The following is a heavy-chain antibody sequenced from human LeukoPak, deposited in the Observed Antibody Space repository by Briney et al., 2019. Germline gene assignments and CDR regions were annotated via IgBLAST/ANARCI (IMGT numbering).Heavy chain of an antibody. Sequence: GRSLRLSCAASGFTFSSYAMHWVREAPGKGLEWVAVISNMGSDKYYADSVKGRFTISRDNSKNTLYLQMNSLRAEDTAVYYCARATSLRGVIPDAFDIWGQGTMVTVSS. V-gene: IGHV3-30-3*01. CDR3: ARATSLRGVIPDAFDI. D-gene: IGHD3-10*01. J-gene: IGHJ3*02. CDR2: ISNMGSDK. CDR1: GFTFSSYA.